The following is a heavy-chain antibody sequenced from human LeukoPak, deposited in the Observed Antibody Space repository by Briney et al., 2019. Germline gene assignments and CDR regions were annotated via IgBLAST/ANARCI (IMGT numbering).Heavy chain of an antibody. J-gene: IGHJ4*02. D-gene: IGHD3-16*01. CDR3: VRTSNYGFDY. Sequence: GGSLRLSCAASGFTFSSYWMHWVRQAPGKGLVWVSRIHSDGSRTDYADSLKGRFTISRDNAKNTLYLQMNSLRAEDTAVYYCVRTSNYGFDYWGQASLVTVSS. CDR1: GFTFSSYW. V-gene: IGHV3-74*01. CDR2: IHSDGSRT.